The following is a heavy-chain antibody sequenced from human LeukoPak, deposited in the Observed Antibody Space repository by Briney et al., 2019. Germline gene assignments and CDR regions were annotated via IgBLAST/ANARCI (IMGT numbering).Heavy chain of an antibody. V-gene: IGHV3-11*01. CDR2: ISSSGSTI. J-gene: IGHJ4*02. D-gene: IGHD3-22*01. Sequence: GGSLRLSCAASGSTFSDYYMSWIRQAPGKGLEWVSYISSSGSTIYYADSVKGRFTISRDNAKNSLYLQMNSLRAEDTALYYCARGSDYYYDSSGYSHFDYWGQGTLVTVSS. CDR1: GSTFSDYY. CDR3: ARGSDYYYDSSGYSHFDY.